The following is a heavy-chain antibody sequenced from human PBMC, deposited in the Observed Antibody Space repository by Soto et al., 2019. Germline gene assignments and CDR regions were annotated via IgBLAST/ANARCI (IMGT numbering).Heavy chain of an antibody. V-gene: IGHV1-3*01. D-gene: IGHD2-15*01. J-gene: IGHJ4*02. CDR1: GYTFTSYD. CDR3: ARDPENCSGGSCYFDY. Sequence: RASVKVSCKASGYTFTSYDMHWVRQAPGQRLEWMGWINAGNGNTKYSQKFQGRVTITRDTSASTAYMELNSLRSEDTAVYYCARDPENCSGGSCYFDYWGQGTLVTVSS. CDR2: INAGNGNT.